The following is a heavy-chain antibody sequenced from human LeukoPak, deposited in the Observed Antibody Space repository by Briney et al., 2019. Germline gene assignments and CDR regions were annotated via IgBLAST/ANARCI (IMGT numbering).Heavy chain of an antibody. CDR2: IYYSGST. V-gene: IGHV4-34*09. J-gene: IGHJ4*02. CDR1: GGSFSGYY. D-gene: IGHD6-13*01. CDR3: ARGYSSSWYGAYYYFDY. Sequence: SETLSLTCAVYGGSFSGYYWSWIRQPPGKGLEWIGYIYYSGSTYYNPSLKSRVTISVDTSKNQFSLKLSSVTAADTAVYYCARGYSSSWYGAYYYFDYWGQGTLVTVSS.